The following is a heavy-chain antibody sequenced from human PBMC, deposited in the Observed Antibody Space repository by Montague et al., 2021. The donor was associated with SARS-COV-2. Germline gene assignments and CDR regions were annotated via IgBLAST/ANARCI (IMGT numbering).Heavy chain of an antibody. CDR3: ARELPTVRGVIRWFDP. Sequence: SETLSLTCTVSGGSISSYYCSWIRQPPGKGLSLIGYIYYSGSTNYNPSLKSRVTISVDTSKNQFSLKLSSVTAADTAVYYCARELPTVRGVIRWFDPWGQGTLVTVSS. V-gene: IGHV4-59*01. D-gene: IGHD3-10*01. CDR2: IYYSGST. J-gene: IGHJ5*02. CDR1: GGSISSYY.